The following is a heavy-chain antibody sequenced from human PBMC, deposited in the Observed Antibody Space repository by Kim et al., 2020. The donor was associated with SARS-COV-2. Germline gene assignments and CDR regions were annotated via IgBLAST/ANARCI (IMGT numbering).Heavy chain of an antibody. Sequence: YNPSLKSRVTMSVDTSKNQFSLKLSSVTAADTAVYYCAGAVLRFLEWSDVWGQGTTVTVSS. J-gene: IGHJ6*02. CDR3: AGAVLRFLEWSDV. V-gene: IGHV4-4*07. D-gene: IGHD3-3*01.